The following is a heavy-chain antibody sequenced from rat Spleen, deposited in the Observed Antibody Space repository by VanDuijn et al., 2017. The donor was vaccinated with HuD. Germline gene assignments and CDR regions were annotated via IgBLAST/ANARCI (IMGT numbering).Heavy chain of an antibody. CDR2: ISYGDSSGHSST. J-gene: IGHJ3*01. D-gene: IGHD1-4*01. CDR3: ARSTTRVSPFAY. CDR1: GFTFDDYG. V-gene: IGHV5-29*01. Sequence: EVKLVESGGGLVQPGRSLKLSCAASGFTFDDYGMAWVRQAPTKGLEWGATISYGDSSGHSSTYSRDSVKGRFTISRDNAKSSLYLQMDSLRSEDTATYYCARSTTRVSPFAYWGQGTLVTVSS.